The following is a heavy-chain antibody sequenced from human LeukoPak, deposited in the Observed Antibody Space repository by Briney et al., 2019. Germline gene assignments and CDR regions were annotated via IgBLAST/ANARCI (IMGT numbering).Heavy chain of an antibody. CDR1: GDSIKDYY. Sequence: SETLSLTCTVSGDSIKDYYWIWIRQSPGKGLEWIGYIYYSGSTYYNPSLKSRVTMSVDTSKNQFSLKLNSVTAADTAVYYCARAGYCSSTSCQWVPLVWGQGTTVTVSS. CDR3: ARAGYCSSTSCQWVPLV. D-gene: IGHD2-2*03. J-gene: IGHJ6*02. CDR2: IYYSGST. V-gene: IGHV4-59*01.